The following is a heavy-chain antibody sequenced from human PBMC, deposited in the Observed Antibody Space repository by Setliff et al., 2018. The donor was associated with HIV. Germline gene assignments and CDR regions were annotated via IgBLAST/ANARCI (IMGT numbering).Heavy chain of an antibody. J-gene: IGHJ4*02. Sequence: PSETLSLTCAVSGYSISTAYYWGWIRQPPGKGLEWIGSVYHSGTTYYNPSLKSRVTISVDMSNNQFSLKVTSVTAADTAVYYCMRGWSITIFGVAYFDFWGQGTQVTVSS. V-gene: IGHV4-38-2*01. CDR3: MRGWSITIFGVAYFDF. CDR2: VYHSGTT. CDR1: GYSISTAYY. D-gene: IGHD3-3*01.